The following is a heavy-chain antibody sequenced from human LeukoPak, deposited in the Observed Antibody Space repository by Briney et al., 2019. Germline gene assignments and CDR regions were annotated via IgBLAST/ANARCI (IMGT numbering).Heavy chain of an antibody. J-gene: IGHJ4*02. Sequence: SETLSLPCTVSADSISSRYCSWIRQPPGKGLEWIGYIHYSGTTNYNPSLKSRVTISVDTSKKQFSLKLKSVMAADTAVYYCANLHYVSSGSNFDYWGQGTLVTVSS. CDR3: ANLHYVSSGSNFDY. D-gene: IGHD3-22*01. CDR1: ADSISSRY. CDR2: IHYSGTT. V-gene: IGHV4-59*11.